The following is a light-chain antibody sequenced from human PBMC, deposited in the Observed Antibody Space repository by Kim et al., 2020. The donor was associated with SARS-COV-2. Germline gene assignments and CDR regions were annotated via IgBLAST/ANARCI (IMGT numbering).Light chain of an antibody. CDR3: AAWDDSLNGVL. Sequence: GQGVTISCSGSSSNFGSHSFQLYQPLPGTAPKLLIYNNSHRPSGVPDRFSGSRSGTSASLAISGLQSEDEADYFCAAWDDSLNGVLFGGGTQLTVL. CDR2: NNS. CDR1: SSNFGSHS. V-gene: IGLV1-44*01. J-gene: IGLJ2*01.